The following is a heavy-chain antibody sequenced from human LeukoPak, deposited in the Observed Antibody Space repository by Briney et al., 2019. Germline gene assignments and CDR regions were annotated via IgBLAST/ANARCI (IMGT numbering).Heavy chain of an antibody. J-gene: IGHJ3*02. CDR1: GGSISSGSYY. CDR2: IYTSGTT. V-gene: IGHV4-61*02. CDR3: AREDRWGHAFDI. D-gene: IGHD7-27*01. Sequence: PSQTLSLTCTVSGGSISSGSYYWSWIRQPAGKGLEWIGRIYTSGTTNYNPSLKSRVTISVDTSKNQFSLRLTSVTAADTAVYHCAREDRWGHAFDIWGQGTMVTVSS.